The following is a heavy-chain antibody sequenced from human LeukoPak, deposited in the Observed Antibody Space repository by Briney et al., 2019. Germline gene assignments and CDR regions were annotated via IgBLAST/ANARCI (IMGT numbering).Heavy chain of an antibody. V-gene: IGHV4-39*07. CDR2: IYYSGTT. J-gene: IGHJ4*02. CDR1: GGSISSSSYY. D-gene: IGHD4-11*01. Sequence: NSSETLSLTCTVSGGSISSSSYYWGWIRQPPGKGLEWIGSIYYSGTTNYNPSLKSRVTISVDTSKNQFSLKLSSVTAADTAAYYCVKESYSRYFDYWGQGTLVTVSS. CDR3: VKESYSRYFDY.